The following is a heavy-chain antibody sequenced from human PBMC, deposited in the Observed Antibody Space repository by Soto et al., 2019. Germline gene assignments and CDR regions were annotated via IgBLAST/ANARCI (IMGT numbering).Heavy chain of an antibody. J-gene: IGHJ4*02. V-gene: IGHV1-69*04. Sequence: SVKVSCKASGGTFSSYTISWVRQAPGQGLEWMGRIIPILGIANYAQKFQGRVTITTDTSTSTAYVELRSLRSDDTAVYYCARDLSGYDSYDWGQGTLVTVSS. CDR1: GGTFSSYT. D-gene: IGHD5-12*01. CDR2: IIPILGIA. CDR3: ARDLSGYDSYD.